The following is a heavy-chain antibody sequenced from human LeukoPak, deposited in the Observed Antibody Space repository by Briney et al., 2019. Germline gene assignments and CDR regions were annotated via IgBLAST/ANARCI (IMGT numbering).Heavy chain of an antibody. Sequence: PGGSLRLSCAASGFTFSSYSMNWVRQAPGKGLEWVSSISSSSSYIYYADSVKGRFTISRDNAKNSLYLQMNSLRAEDTAVYYCARGVSGSYFFDYWGQGTLVTVPS. CDR3: ARGVSGSYFFDY. D-gene: IGHD1-26*01. V-gene: IGHV3-21*01. J-gene: IGHJ4*02. CDR1: GFTFSSYS. CDR2: ISSSSSYI.